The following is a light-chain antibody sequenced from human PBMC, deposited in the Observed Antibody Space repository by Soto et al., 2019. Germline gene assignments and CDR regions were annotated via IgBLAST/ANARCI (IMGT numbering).Light chain of an antibody. J-gene: IGLJ1*01. CDR1: SSNIGSNT. CDR2: SNN. CDR3: AAWDDSLNGYV. V-gene: IGLV1-44*01. Sequence: QCVRTQPPSASGAPREGGTISCSGSSSNIGSNTVNWYQQLPGTAPKLLIYSNNQRPSGVPDRFSGSKSGTSASLAISGLQSEDEADYYCAAWDDSLNGYVFGTGTKVTVL.